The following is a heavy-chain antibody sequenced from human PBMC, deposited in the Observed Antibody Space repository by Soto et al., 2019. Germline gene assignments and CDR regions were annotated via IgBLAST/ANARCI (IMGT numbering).Heavy chain of an antibody. CDR3: ARRWEPGGYFDY. CDR1: GGSFSGYY. V-gene: IGHV4-34*01. Sequence: QVQLQQWGAGLLKPSETLSLTCAVYGGSFSGYYWSWIRQPPGKGLEWIGEINHSGSTNYNPSLQSPXXSXVXXSTNQFSLKLSSVTAADTAVYYCARRWEPGGYFDYCGQGTLVTVSS. CDR2: INHSGST. D-gene: IGHD1-26*01. J-gene: IGHJ4*02.